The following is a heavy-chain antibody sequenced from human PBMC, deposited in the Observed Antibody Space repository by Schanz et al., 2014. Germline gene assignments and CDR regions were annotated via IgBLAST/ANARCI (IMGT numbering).Heavy chain of an antibody. CDR3: ARGASCSRIGCPFGS. J-gene: IGHJ4*02. CDR2: VRNKNNRYTT. CDR1: GFTFSDHY. V-gene: IGHV3-72*01. D-gene: IGHD2-15*01. Sequence: EVQLVESGGGLVQPGGSLRLSCAASGFTFSDHYMDWVRQAPGKGLEWVGRVRNKNNRYTTEYAASVKGRFTISRDDSKNSLYVQMNSLKAEDTAMYDCARGASCSRIGCPFGSWGEGSLVAVSS.